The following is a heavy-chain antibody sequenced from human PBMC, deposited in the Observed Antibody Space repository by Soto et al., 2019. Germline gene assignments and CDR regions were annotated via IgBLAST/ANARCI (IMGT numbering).Heavy chain of an antibody. CDR1: GFTFSSYA. Sequence: GGSLRLSCAASGFTFSSYAMSWVRQAPGKGLEWVSAITGSGGGTYYADSVKGRFTISRDNSKNTLFLQMISLRAEDTALYYCAKGTAVTPYYFDYWGQGTLVTVSS. D-gene: IGHD4-17*01. CDR2: ITGSGGGT. J-gene: IGHJ4*02. CDR3: AKGTAVTPYYFDY. V-gene: IGHV3-23*01.